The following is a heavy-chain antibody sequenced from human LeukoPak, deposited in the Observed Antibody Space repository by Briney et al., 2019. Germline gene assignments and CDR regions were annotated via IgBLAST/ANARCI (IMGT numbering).Heavy chain of an antibody. Sequence: NPSETLSLTCAVYGGSFSGYYWSWIRQPPGKGLEWIGEINHSGSTNYNPSLKSRVTISVDTSKNQFSLKLSSVTAADTAVYYCARARWFDPWGQGTLVTVSS. J-gene: IGHJ5*02. V-gene: IGHV4-34*01. CDR2: INHSGST. CDR3: ARARWFDP. CDR1: GGSFSGYY.